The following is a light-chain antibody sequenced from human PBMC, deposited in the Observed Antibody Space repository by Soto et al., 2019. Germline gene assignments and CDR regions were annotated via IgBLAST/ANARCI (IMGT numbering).Light chain of an antibody. V-gene: IGKV3-20*01. CDR2: GAS. Sequence: EIVLTQSPGTLSLSPGERATLSCRASQSINSRYLAWYQQKPGQAPRLLIYGASGRATGIPDRFSGIGYGTDFTLTISRLEPEAFVVYYCQQFGGSPGFTFGPGTKVDIK. CDR1: QSINSRY. CDR3: QQFGGSPGFT. J-gene: IGKJ3*01.